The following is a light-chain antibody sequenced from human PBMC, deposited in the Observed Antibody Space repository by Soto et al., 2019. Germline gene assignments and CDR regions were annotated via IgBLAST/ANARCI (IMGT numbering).Light chain of an antibody. Sequence: NFMLTQPHSVSESPGKTVTISCTRSSGNIASNSVQWYQQRPGSAPTTVIFEHNQRPSGVSDRFSGSIDSSSNSASLTISGLKPEDEADYYCQSFDSTVVFGGGTKVTVL. J-gene: IGLJ2*01. CDR3: QSFDSTVV. CDR1: SGNIASNS. V-gene: IGLV6-57*04. CDR2: EHN.